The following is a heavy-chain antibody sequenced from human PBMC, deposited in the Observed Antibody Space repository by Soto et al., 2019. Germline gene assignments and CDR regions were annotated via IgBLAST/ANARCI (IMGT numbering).Heavy chain of an antibody. CDR1: GFTFSDSA. D-gene: IGHD5-18*01. CDR2: IRNKGNNYAT. Sequence: PGGSLRLSCAAPGFTFSDSAMHWVRQASGKGLEWVGRIRNKGNNYATAYTASVKGRFTISRDDSKNTVYLQMNSLKIDDTAVYYCTSRRDWTAVDPLDYWGLGTLVTVSS. V-gene: IGHV3-73*01. J-gene: IGHJ4*02. CDR3: TSRRDWTAVDPLDY.